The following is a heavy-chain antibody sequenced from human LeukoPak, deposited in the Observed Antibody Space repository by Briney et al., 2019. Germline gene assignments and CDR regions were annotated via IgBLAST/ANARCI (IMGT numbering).Heavy chain of an antibody. CDR1: GFTFDDYG. V-gene: IGHV3-30*18. D-gene: IGHD5-18*01. CDR3: AKSHGYSYGFDY. Sequence: GGSLRLSCAASGFTFDDYGMHWVRQTPGKGLEWVAVISYDASNKYYADSVKGRFTISRDNSKNTLYLQMNSLRAEDTAVYYCAKSHGYSYGFDYWGQGTLVTVSS. CDR2: ISYDASNK. J-gene: IGHJ4*02.